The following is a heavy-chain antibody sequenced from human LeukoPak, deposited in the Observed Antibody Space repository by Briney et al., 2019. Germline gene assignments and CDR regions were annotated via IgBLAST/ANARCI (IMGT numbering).Heavy chain of an antibody. V-gene: IGHV4-34*01. Sequence: SQTLSLTCAVYGGPFYGFSWRWFPQPPGKGLEWIGEIDQSGATKYKTLLKRQVAISVDRSKDQLSLSLSSVTPRNSACFFCGIFSAGSMDWGRGTQVTVSS. CDR3: GIFSAGSMD. D-gene: IGHD2/OR15-2a*01. CDR2: IDQSGAT. J-gene: IGHJ4*02. CDR1: GGPFYGFS.